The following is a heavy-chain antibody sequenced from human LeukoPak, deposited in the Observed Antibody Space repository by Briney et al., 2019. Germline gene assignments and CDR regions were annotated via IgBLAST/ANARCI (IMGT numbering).Heavy chain of an antibody. D-gene: IGHD2-2*01. CDR1: GFTFSSYA. Sequence: PGGSLRLSCAASGFTFSSYAMHWVRQAPGKGLEWVAVISYDGSNKYYADSVKGRFTISRDNSKSTLYLQMNSLRAEDTAVYYCARDLRTVPNYWGQGTLVTVSS. V-gene: IGHV3-30-3*01. CDR3: ARDLRTVPNY. CDR2: ISYDGSNK. J-gene: IGHJ4*02.